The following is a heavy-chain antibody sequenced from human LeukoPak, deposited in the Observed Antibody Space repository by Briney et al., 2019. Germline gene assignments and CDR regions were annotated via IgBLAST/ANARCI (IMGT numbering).Heavy chain of an antibody. D-gene: IGHD6-6*01. J-gene: IGHJ4*02. V-gene: IGHV3-48*01. CDR3: ARDLTAARPGY. Sequence: GGSLRLSCAASGFTFSSYAMSWVRQAPGKGLEWVSYISSCSSTIYYADSVKGRFTISRDNAKNSLYLQMNSLRAEDTAVYYCARDLTAARPGYWGQGTLVTVSS. CDR2: ISSCSSTI. CDR1: GFTFSSYA.